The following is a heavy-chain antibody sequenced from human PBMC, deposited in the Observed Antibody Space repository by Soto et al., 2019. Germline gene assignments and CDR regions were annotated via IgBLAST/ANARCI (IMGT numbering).Heavy chain of an antibody. CDR1: GGSISGYN. Sequence: LTCTVSGGSISGYNWSWLRQPPGKGLEWIGYIYYSGSTNYNPSLKSRVTISVDTSKNQFSLKLSSVSAADTAMYYCARVQAGTIDYWGQGALVTVSS. CDR2: IYYSGST. CDR3: ARVQAGTIDY. V-gene: IGHV4-59*01. J-gene: IGHJ4*02. D-gene: IGHD1-1*01.